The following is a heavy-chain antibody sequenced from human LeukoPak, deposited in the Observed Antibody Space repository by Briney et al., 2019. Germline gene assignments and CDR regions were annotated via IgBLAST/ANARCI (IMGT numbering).Heavy chain of an antibody. CDR2: ISGSGGST. CDR1: GFTFSSYA. CDR3: AKDQRGGYSYEFDY. D-gene: IGHD5-18*01. J-gene: IGHJ4*02. V-gene: IGHV3-23*01. Sequence: GGSLRLSCAASGFTFSSYAMSWVRQAPGKGLEWVSAISGSGGSTYYADSVKGRLTISRDNSKNTLYLQMNSLRAEDTAVYYCAKDQRGGYSYEFDYWGQGTLVTVSS.